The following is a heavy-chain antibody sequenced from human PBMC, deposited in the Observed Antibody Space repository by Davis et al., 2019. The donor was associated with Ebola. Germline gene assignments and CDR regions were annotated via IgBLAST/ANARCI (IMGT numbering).Heavy chain of an antibody. CDR1: GFTFSSYW. CDR2: INEDGSEK. CDR3: AKRATVKVAGANYYNAMDV. Sequence: GESLKISCAASGFTFSSYWMSWVRQAPGKGLEWVANINEDGSEKYYVDSVKGRFTISRDNVINSLYLQMNSLRAEDTAVYYCAKRATVKVAGANYYNAMDVWGKGTTVTVSS. D-gene: IGHD6-19*01. V-gene: IGHV3-7*03. J-gene: IGHJ6*04.